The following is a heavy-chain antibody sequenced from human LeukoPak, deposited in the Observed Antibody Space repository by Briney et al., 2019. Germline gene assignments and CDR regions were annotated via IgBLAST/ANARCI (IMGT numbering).Heavy chain of an antibody. CDR1: GFTFSSYG. V-gene: IGHV3-30*02. D-gene: IGHD6-13*01. J-gene: IGHJ4*02. CDR2: IRYDGSNK. Sequence: PGGSLRLSCAASGFTFSSYGMHWVRQAPGKGLEWVAFIRYDGSNKYYADSVKGRFTISRDNSKNTLYLQMNSLRAEDTAVYYCARGFNRYSSSWSPSNFDYWGQGTLVTVSS. CDR3: ARGFNRYSSSWSPSNFDY.